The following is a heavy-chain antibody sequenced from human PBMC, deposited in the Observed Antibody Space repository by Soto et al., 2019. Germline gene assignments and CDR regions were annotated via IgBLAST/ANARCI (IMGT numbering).Heavy chain of an antibody. CDR2: ISGSSDYI. J-gene: IGHJ4*02. CDR3: VKCSMYSCIKNYFDY. V-gene: IGHV3-23*01. Sequence: GGSLRLSCVASGFTFKSNSMSWVRQPPGKGLEWVSAISGSSDYIYYSDSVKGRFTISRDSSKNTLYLQMNSLRAEDTAEYYCVKCSMYSCIKNYFDYWCQAALVTLS. D-gene: IGHD6-13*01. CDR1: GFTFKSNS.